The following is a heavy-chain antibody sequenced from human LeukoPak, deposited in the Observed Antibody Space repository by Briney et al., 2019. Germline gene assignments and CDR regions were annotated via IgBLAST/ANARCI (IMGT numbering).Heavy chain of an antibody. CDR2: ISYSGST. CDR3: ARVGGDSTSSQDLDY. J-gene: IGHJ4*02. CDR1: GASISSHY. V-gene: IGHV4-59*11. D-gene: IGHD6-6*01. Sequence: SETLSLTCTVSGASISSHYWSWIRQPPGKGLEWIGYISYSGSTDYNPSLKGRVSISVDTSKNQFSLKLSSVTAADTAVYYCARVGGDSTSSQDLDYWGQGTLVTVSS.